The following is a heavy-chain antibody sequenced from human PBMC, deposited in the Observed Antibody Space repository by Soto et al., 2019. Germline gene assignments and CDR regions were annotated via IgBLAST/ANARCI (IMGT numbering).Heavy chain of an antibody. D-gene: IGHD6-19*01. CDR3: ATGQGIAVAGIGAAFDY. J-gene: IGHJ4*02. Sequence: QVQLVESGGGVVQPGRSLRLSCAASGFTFSSYGMHWVRQAPGKGLEWVAVISYDGSNKYYADSVKGRFTISRDNSKNTLYLQMNSLRAEDTAVYYCATGQGIAVAGIGAAFDYWGQGTLVTVSS. V-gene: IGHV3-30*03. CDR1: GFTFSSYG. CDR2: ISYDGSNK.